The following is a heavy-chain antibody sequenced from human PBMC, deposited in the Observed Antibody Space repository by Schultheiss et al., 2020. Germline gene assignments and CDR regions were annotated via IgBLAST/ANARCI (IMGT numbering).Heavy chain of an antibody. CDR2: ISGSGGTT. CDR1: GFTFDDYA. D-gene: IGHD4-23*01. V-gene: IGHV3-23*01. J-gene: IGHJ4*02. Sequence: GGSLRLSCAASGFTFDDYAMHWVRQAPGKGLEWVSGISGSGGTTYYADSVKGRFTISRDNSRDTLYLQMNSLGAYDTAVYYCARALGNDWGQGTLVTVSS. CDR3: ARALGND.